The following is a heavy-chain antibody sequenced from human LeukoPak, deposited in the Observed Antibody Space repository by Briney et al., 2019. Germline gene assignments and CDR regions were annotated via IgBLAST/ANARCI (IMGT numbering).Heavy chain of an antibody. V-gene: IGHV3-23*01. CDR2: IRGSGGST. CDR1: GFTFSSYV. CDR3: AKVAEEQWLGGIDY. D-gene: IGHD6-19*01. Sequence: GGSLRLSCAASGFTFSSYVMSWVRQAPGKGLEWVSSIRGSGGSTYYADSVKGRFTISRDNSKNTLYLQMDSLRAEDTAVYYCAKVAEEQWLGGIDYWGQGSLVTVSS. J-gene: IGHJ4*02.